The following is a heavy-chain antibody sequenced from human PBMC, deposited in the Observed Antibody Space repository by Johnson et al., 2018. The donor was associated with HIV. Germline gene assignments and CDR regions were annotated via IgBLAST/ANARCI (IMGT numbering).Heavy chain of an antibody. J-gene: IGHJ3*02. CDR2: ISYDGSNK. CDR1: GFTFSSYA. V-gene: IGHV3-30-3*01. D-gene: IGHD3-22*01. Sequence: QVQLVESGGGVVQPGRSLRLSCAASGFTFSSYAMHWVRQAPGKGLEWVTLISYDGSNKYYADSVKGRFTISRDNSKNTLYLQMNRLGDEDTSVYYCARGLTMIVVVDAFDIWGQGTMVTVSS. CDR3: ARGLTMIVVVDAFDI.